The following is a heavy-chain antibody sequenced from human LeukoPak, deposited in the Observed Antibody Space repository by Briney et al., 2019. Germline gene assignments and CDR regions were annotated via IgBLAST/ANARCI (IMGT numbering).Heavy chain of an antibody. CDR3: ARGRGYGGTYYFDY. CDR2: IQYSGST. Sequence: SETLSLTCTVSGGSISSGDYCWSWIRQPPGKGLESIGYIQYSGSTSYNPSLKSRVTISVDTSKNQFSLKLTSVTAADTAVYYCARGRGYGGTYYFDYWGQGTLVTVSS. CDR1: GGSISSGDYC. D-gene: IGHD4-23*01. V-gene: IGHV4-30-4*01. J-gene: IGHJ4*02.